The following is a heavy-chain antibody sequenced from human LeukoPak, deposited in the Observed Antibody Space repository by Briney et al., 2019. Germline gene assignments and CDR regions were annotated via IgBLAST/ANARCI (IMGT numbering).Heavy chain of an antibody. D-gene: IGHD3-10*01. CDR2: ISWNSGSI. V-gene: IGHV3-9*01. Sequence: QPGRSLRLSCAASGFTFDDYAMHWVRQAPGKGLEWVSGISWNSGSIGYADSVKGRFTISRDNAKNSLYLQMNSLRDEDTAVYYCARDRSEGSVGGRWFGESYYYYGMDVWGQGTTVTVSS. CDR3: ARDRSEGSVGGRWFGESYYYYGMDV. CDR1: GFTFDDYA. J-gene: IGHJ6*02.